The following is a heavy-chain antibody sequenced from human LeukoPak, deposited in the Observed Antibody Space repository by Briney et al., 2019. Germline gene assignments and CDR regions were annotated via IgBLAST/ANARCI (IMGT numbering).Heavy chain of an antibody. Sequence: GGSLRLSCAASGFTFSSYWMSWVRQAPGKGPEWVANIKQDGSEKYYVDSVKGRFTISRDNAKNSLYLQMNSLRAEDTAVYYCARDPAQLRGYSYGASFFDYWGQGTLVTVSS. D-gene: IGHD5-18*01. CDR2: IKQDGSEK. V-gene: IGHV3-7*01. J-gene: IGHJ4*02. CDR3: ARDPAQLRGYSYGASFFDY. CDR1: GFTFSSYW.